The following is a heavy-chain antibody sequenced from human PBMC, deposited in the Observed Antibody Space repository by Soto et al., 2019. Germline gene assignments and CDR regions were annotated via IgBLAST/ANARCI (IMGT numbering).Heavy chain of an antibody. CDR3: ARVTTPNYYYGMDV. CDR1: GGSISSGDYY. Sequence: SETLSLTCTVSGGSISSGDYYWSWIRQPPGKGLEWIGYIYYSGSTYYNPSLKSRVTISVDTSKNQFSLKLSSVTAADTAVYYCARVTTPNYYYGMDVWGQGTTVTVSS. J-gene: IGHJ6*02. V-gene: IGHV4-30-4*01. CDR2: IYYSGST. D-gene: IGHD3-22*01.